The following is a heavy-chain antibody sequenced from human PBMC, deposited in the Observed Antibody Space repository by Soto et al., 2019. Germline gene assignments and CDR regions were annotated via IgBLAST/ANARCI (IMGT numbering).Heavy chain of an antibody. CDR2: INHSGST. Sequence: PSETLSLTCAVYGGSFSGYYWSWIRQPPGKGLEWIGEINHSGSTNYNPSLKSRVTISVDTSKNQFSLKLSSVTAADTAVYYCARKGPIAARAGWFDPWGQGTLVTVSS. CDR1: GGSFSGYY. D-gene: IGHD6-6*01. J-gene: IGHJ5*02. CDR3: ARKGPIAARAGWFDP. V-gene: IGHV4-34*01.